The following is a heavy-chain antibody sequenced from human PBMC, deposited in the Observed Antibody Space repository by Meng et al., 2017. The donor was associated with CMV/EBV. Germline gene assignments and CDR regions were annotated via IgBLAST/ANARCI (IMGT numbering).Heavy chain of an antibody. CDR3: AREEGIAARSDWFDP. V-gene: IGHV1-46*01. CDR2: INPSGGRT. J-gene: IGHJ5*02. Sequence: PWEQLGFSVKHPGAQVLVSCKAAGYTFTSYYIHGVRQATGQGLEWMGIINPSGGRTSYVQKFQGRVTMTRDTSTSTVYMELSSLRSEDTAVYYCAREEGIAARSDWFDPWGQGTLVTVSS. CDR1: GYTFTSYY. D-gene: IGHD6-6*01.